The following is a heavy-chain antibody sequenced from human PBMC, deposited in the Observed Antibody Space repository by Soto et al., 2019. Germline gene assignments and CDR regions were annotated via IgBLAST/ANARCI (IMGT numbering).Heavy chain of an antibody. Sequence: KPSETLSLTCSVSGGSMSPYYWSWIRQAPGKGLEWIGYIYYTGSTNYNPSLESRVTISVDTSKNQFSLKLSSLTAADTAVYYCARSFHESSSYYPLWGQGTLVTVSS. D-gene: IGHD3-22*01. J-gene: IGHJ4*02. CDR2: IYYTGST. CDR1: GGSMSPYY. CDR3: ARSFHESSSYYPL. V-gene: IGHV4-59*01.